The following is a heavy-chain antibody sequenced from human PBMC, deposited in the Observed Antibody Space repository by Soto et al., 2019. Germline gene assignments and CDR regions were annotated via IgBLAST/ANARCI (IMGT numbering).Heavy chain of an antibody. CDR2: IYYSGST. CDR1: GGSISSGGYY. V-gene: IGHV4-31*03. J-gene: IGHJ4*02. D-gene: IGHD4-17*01. Sequence: QVQLQESGPGLVKPSQTLSLTCTVSGGSISSGGYYWSWIRHHPGKGLEWIGYIYYSGSTYYNPSLKSRITISVDTSKNQFSLKLSSVTAADTAVYYCASMTTVTTAFDYWGQGTLVTVSS. CDR3: ASMTTVTTAFDY.